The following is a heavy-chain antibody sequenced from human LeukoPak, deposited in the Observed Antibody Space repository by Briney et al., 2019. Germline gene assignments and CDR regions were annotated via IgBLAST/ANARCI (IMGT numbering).Heavy chain of an antibody. J-gene: IGHJ4*02. CDR2: IYYSGST. CDR1: GGSISSYY. Sequence: PSETLSLTCTVSGGSISSYYWSWIRQPPGKGLEWIGYIYYSGSTNYNPSLKSRVTISVATSKNQFSLKLSSVTAADTAVYYCARVRGVITPHFDYWGQGTLVTVSS. D-gene: IGHD3-10*01. V-gene: IGHV4-59*01. CDR3: ARVRGVITPHFDY.